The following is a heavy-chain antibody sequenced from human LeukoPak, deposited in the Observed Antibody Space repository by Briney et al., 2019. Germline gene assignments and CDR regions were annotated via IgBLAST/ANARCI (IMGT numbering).Heavy chain of an antibody. CDR2: IYHSGNT. V-gene: IGHV4-38-2*02. CDR3: ARETTVTIPQAFYYYYMDV. Sequence: SETLSLTCTVSGSSISSAYYWGWIRQPPGKGLEWIGSIYHSGNTYYNPSLKSRVTISVDTSKNQFSLKLSSVTAADTAVYYCARETTVTIPQAFYYYYMDVWGKGTTVTVSS. CDR1: GSSISSAYY. D-gene: IGHD4-17*01. J-gene: IGHJ6*03.